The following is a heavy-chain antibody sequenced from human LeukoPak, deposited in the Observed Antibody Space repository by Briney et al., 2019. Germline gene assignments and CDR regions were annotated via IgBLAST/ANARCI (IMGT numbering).Heavy chain of an antibody. D-gene: IGHD6-19*01. CDR1: GFTFSDYL. Sequence: GGSLRFSCGASGFTFSDYLMDWVRQTPGKGLEWVARIRVKASSYTTEYAASVEGRFIISRDDSKSSLYLQMNSLKSEDTAVYYCAAGARGSAPFDYWGQGTPVTVSS. CDR2: IRVKASSYTT. CDR3: AAGARGSAPFDY. V-gene: IGHV3-72*01. J-gene: IGHJ4*02.